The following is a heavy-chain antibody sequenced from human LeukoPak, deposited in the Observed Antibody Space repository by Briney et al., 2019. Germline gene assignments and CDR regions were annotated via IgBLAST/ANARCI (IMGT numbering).Heavy chain of an antibody. D-gene: IGHD3-3*01. V-gene: IGHV1-8*03. CDR2: MNPNSGNT. J-gene: IGHJ6*03. CDR1: GYTFTSYD. CDR3: ARAGKTYYDFWSGYYSYYYYYMDV. Sequence: GASVKVSCKASGYTFTSYDINWVRQATGQGLEWMGWMNPNSGNTGYAQKFQGRVTITRNTSISTAYVELSSLRSEDTAVYYCARAGKTYYDFWSGYYSYYYYYMDVWGKGTTVTVSS.